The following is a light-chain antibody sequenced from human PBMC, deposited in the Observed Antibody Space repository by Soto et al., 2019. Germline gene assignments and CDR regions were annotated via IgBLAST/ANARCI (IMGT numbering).Light chain of an antibody. J-gene: IGKJ1*01. CDR2: WAS. CDR1: RSGLCRSNNKNY. Sequence: DVVMTQSPDSLAVSLGGGASIDCRSGRSGLCRSNNKNYLAWYQHKPGQPPNLLIYWASTRESGVPDRFSGSGSGTDFTLTISSLQAEDVAVYYCQQYYKTPWTFGQGTKVDIK. V-gene: IGKV4-1*01. CDR3: QQYYKTPWT.